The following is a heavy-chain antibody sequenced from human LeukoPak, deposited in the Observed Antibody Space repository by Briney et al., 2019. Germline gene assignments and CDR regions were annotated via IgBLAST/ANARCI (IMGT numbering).Heavy chain of an antibody. CDR3: ARVSLRQIDY. J-gene: IGHJ4*02. V-gene: IGHV1-18*01. CDR1: GYTFTSYV. D-gene: IGHD3-16*02. CDR2: VSAYNGNT. Sequence: GASVKVSCKASGYTFTSYVISWVRQAPGQRLEWMGWVSAYNGNTNYAQKLQGRVTMTTDTSTSTAYMELRSLRSDATVVYYCARVSLRQIDYWGQGTLVTVSS.